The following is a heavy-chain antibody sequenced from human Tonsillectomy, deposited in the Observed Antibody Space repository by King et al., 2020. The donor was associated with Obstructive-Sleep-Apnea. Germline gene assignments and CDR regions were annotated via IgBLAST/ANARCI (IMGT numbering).Heavy chain of an antibody. CDR1: GGSFSGYY. Sequence: VQLQQWGAGLLKPSETLSLTCAVYGGSFSGYYWSWIRQPPGKGLEWIGEINHSGSTNYNPSLKSRVTISVDTSRNQFSLKLSSVTAADTAVYYCARAGGVGYNFDYWGQGTLVTVSS. D-gene: IGHD5-24*01. J-gene: IGHJ4*02. CDR3: ARAGGVGYNFDY. V-gene: IGHV4-34*01. CDR2: INHSGST.